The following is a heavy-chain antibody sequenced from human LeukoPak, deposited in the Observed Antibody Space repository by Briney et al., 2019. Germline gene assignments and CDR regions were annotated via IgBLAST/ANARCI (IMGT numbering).Heavy chain of an antibody. D-gene: IGHD6-13*01. CDR3: ASQIAAAGGEYFQH. CDR2: IYYSGST. Sequence: SETLSLTCTVSGGSISSYYWSWIRQPPGKGLEWIGYIYYSGSTNYNPSLKSRVTISVDTSKNQFSLKLSSVTAADTAVYHCASQIAAAGGEYFQHWGQGTLVTVSS. J-gene: IGHJ1*01. CDR1: GGSISSYY. V-gene: IGHV4-59*08.